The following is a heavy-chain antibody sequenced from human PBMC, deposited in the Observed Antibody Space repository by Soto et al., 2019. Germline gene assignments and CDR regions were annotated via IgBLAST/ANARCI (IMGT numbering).Heavy chain of an antibody. J-gene: IGHJ6*02. Sequence: QVQLVQSGAEVKKPGASVKVSCKASGYTFTSYDINWVRQATGQGLEWMGWMNPNSGNTGYAQKVQGIVTMTRNTSISTAYMELSSLRSADTAVYYCARRGYSSSWYYYYYYGMDVWGQGTTVTVSS. CDR3: ARRGYSSSWYYYYYYGMDV. V-gene: IGHV1-8*01. CDR1: GYTFTSYD. D-gene: IGHD6-13*01. CDR2: MNPNSGNT.